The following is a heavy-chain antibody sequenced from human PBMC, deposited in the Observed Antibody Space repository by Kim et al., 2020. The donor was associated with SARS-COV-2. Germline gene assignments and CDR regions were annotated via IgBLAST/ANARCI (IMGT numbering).Heavy chain of an antibody. V-gene: IGHV4-34*01. J-gene: IGHJ5*02. CDR1: GGSFSGYY. CDR2: INHSGST. Sequence: SETLSLTCAVYGGSFSGYYWSWIRQPPGKGLEWIGEINHSGSTNYNPSLKSRVTISVDTSKNQFSLKLSSVTAADTAVYYCARRLYSSGSLYNWFDPWGQGTLVTVSS. D-gene: IGHD6-19*01. CDR3: ARRLYSSGSLYNWFDP.